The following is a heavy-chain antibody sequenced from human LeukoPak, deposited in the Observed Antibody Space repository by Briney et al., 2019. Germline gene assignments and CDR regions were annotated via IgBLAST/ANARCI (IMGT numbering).Heavy chain of an antibody. CDR3: AKGLTIGDIVVVPAATTSIDY. CDR1: GFTFSSYA. D-gene: IGHD2-2*01. V-gene: IGHV3-23*01. CDR2: ISGSGGST. Sequence: AGGSLRLSCAASGFTFSSYAMSWVRQAPGKGLEWISAISGSGGSTYYADSVKGRFTISRDNSKNTLYLQMNSLRAEDTAVYYCAKGLTIGDIVVVPAATTSIDYWGQGTLVTVSS. J-gene: IGHJ4*02.